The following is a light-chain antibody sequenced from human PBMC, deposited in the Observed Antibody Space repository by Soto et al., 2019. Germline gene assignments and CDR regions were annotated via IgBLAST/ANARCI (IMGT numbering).Light chain of an antibody. V-gene: IGKV1-33*01. CDR2: GAS. CDR1: QDISKY. J-gene: IGKJ2*01. Sequence: DIRMTQSPSSLSASVGDRVTITCQASQDISKYLNWYQQKPGKAPKLLIYGASNLETGVPSRFSGSGSGTDFAFTISSLRPEDIATYYCQQYGKVPYTFGRGTKLEIK. CDR3: QQYGKVPYT.